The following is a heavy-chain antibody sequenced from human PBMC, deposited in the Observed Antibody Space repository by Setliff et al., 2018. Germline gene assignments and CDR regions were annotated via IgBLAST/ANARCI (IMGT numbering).Heavy chain of an antibody. V-gene: IGHV3-23*01. J-gene: IGHJ4*02. CDR3: AREKPRSGLDY. D-gene: IGHD6-19*01. CDR1: GFTFTTYG. CDR2: ISGDGGST. Sequence: HPGGSLRLSCAASGFTFTTYGMSWVRQAPGKGLEWVSGISGDGGSTYYADSVKGRFTISRDNSKNTLYLQMNSLRAEDTAVYYCAREKPRSGLDYWGQGTLVTAPQ.